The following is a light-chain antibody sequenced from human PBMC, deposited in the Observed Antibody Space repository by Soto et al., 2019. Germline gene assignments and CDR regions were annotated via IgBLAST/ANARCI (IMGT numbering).Light chain of an antibody. CDR3: QQYRNSPIT. Sequence: ETVLTQSPGTLSLSPGERATLSCWASQSVRDNYLAWYQQKPGQAPRLLIYGASSRATGIPDRFSGSGPGTDFTLTISRLEPEDFAVYYCQQYRNSPITFGQGTRLEIK. CDR1: QSVRDNY. V-gene: IGKV3-20*01. J-gene: IGKJ5*01. CDR2: GAS.